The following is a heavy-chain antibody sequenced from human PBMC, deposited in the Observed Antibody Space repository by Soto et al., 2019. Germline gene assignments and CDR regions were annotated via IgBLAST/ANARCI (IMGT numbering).Heavy chain of an antibody. CDR1: GFTFSSYS. CDR3: AVGYCSGGSCYGLDY. Sequence: PGGSLRLSCAASGFTFSSYSMNWVRQAPGKGLEWVSSISSSSSYIYYADSVKGRFTISRDNAKNSLYLQMNSLRAEDTAVYYCAVGYCSGGSCYGLDYWGQGTLVTVSS. V-gene: IGHV3-21*01. D-gene: IGHD2-15*01. J-gene: IGHJ4*02. CDR2: ISSSSSYI.